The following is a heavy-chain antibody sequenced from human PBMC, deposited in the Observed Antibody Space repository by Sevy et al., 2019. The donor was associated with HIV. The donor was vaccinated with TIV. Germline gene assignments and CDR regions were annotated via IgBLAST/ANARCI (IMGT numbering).Heavy chain of an antibody. J-gene: IGHJ4*02. CDR1: GLTFSTYS. CDR2: ISSSSSTI. CDR3: ASPLPFYYGSGSEEFDY. D-gene: IGHD3-10*01. Sequence: GGSLRLSCAASGLTFSTYSMNWVRQAPGKGLEWVSYISSSSSTIYYADSVKGRFTISRDNAKNSLYLQMNSLRAEDTAVYCCASPLPFYYGSGSEEFDYWGRGTLVTLSS. V-gene: IGHV3-48*01.